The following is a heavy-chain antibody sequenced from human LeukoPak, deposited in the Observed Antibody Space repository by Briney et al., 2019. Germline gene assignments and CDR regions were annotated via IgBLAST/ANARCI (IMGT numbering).Heavy chain of an antibody. Sequence: TGGSLRLSCAASGFTFSNYAMDWVRQASGKGLEWISGMSDSGVSSYYADSVKGRFTISRDNSKNTLYLQMNSLRADDTAVYYCAKASAGSSWYLGDDYWGQGTLVTVSS. CDR2: MSDSGVSS. V-gene: IGHV3-23*01. CDR1: GFTFSNYA. D-gene: IGHD6-13*01. J-gene: IGHJ4*02. CDR3: AKASAGSSWYLGDDY.